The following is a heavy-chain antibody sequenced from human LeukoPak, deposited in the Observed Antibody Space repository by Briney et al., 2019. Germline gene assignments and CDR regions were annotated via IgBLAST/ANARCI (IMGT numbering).Heavy chain of an antibody. CDR1: GYTFTSYG. V-gene: IGHV1-18*01. J-gene: IGHJ4*02. CDR3: AREGDSAGWYRPAFRLLDY. CDR2: ISGYNAET. D-gene: IGHD6-19*01. Sequence: GASVKVSCKTSGYTFTSYGLYWVRQAPGQGLEWMGWISGYNAETNYARKFQGRVTMTTDTSTTTAYMELTSLTSDDTALYYCAREGDSAGWYRPAFRLLDYWGRGTMVTVSS.